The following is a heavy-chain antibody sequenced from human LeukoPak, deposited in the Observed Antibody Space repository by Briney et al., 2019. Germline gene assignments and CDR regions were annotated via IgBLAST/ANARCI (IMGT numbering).Heavy chain of an antibody. J-gene: IGHJ4*02. CDR3: AREAYCGGDCYSGFDY. CDR2: IYHSGST. V-gene: IGHV4-38-2*02. Sequence: SETLSLTCTVSGYSISSGYYWGWIRQPPGKGLEWIGSIYHSGSTYYNPSLKSRVTISVDTSKNQFSLKLSSVTAADTAVYYCAREAYCGGDCYSGFDYWGQGTLVTVSS. D-gene: IGHD2-21*02. CDR1: GYSISSGYY.